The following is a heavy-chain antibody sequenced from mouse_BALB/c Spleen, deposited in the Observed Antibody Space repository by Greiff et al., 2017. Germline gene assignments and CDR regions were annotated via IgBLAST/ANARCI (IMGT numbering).Heavy chain of an antibody. Sequence: VQLQQSAAELARPGASVKMSCKASGYTFTSYTMHWVKQRPGQGLEWIGYINPSSGYTEYNQKFKDKTTLTADKSSSTAYMQLSSLTSKDSAVYYCARRNSYAMDYWGQGTSVTVSS. V-gene: IGHV1-4*02. CDR3: ARRNSYAMDY. J-gene: IGHJ4*01. CDR1: GYTFTSYT. CDR2: INPSSGYT.